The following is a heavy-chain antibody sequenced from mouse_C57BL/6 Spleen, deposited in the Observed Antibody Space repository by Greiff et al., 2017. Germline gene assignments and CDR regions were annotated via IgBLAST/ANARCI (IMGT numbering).Heavy chain of an antibody. Sequence: EVQLVESGGGLVKPGGSLKLSCAASGFTFSSYAMSWVRQTPEKRLEWVATISDGGSYTYYPDNVKGRFTISRDNAKNNLYLQMSHLKSEDTAMYYCARGGTFTTADYWGQGTTLTVSS. CDR1: GFTFSSYA. CDR3: ARGGTFTTADY. CDR2: ISDGGSYT. V-gene: IGHV5-4*01. D-gene: IGHD1-2*01. J-gene: IGHJ2*01.